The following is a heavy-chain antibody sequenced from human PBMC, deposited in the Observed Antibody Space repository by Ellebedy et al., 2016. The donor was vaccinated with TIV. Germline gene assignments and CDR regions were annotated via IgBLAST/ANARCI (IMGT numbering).Heavy chain of an antibody. CDR3: ARSSAPWELFDY. Sequence: SETLSLTCXVSGGSISIYYLXXXXXXXAKGLEWIAYIYYSGNTNYNSSLKSRVTLSVDTSKNQFSLKLSSVTAADTAVYFCARSSAPWELFDYWGQGTLVTVSS. V-gene: IGHV4-59*01. J-gene: IGHJ4*02. CDR2: IYYSGNT. D-gene: IGHD1-7*01. CDR1: GGSISIYY.